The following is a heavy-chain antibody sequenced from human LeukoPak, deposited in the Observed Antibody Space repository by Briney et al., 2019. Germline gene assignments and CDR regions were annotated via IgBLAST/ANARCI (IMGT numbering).Heavy chain of an antibody. D-gene: IGHD2-2*01. Sequence: HGESLKISCKGSGYSFTSYWISWVRQMPGKGLEWMGRIDPSDSYTNYSPSFQGHVTISADKSISTAYLQWSSLKASDTAMYYCARHGRYCSSTSSYAALDYWGQGTLVTVSS. CDR3: ARHGRYCSSTSSYAALDY. V-gene: IGHV5-10-1*01. CDR2: IDPSDSYT. CDR1: GYSFTSYW. J-gene: IGHJ4*02.